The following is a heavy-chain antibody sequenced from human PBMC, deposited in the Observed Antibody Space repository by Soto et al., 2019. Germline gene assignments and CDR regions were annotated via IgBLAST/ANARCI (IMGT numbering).Heavy chain of an antibody. CDR1: GASITFGGYS. CDR3: ARGSGSDSFDY. D-gene: IGHD6-19*01. V-gene: IGHV4-30-2*01. CDR2: INHLETT. J-gene: IGHJ4*02. Sequence: SETLSLTCTVSGASITFGGYSWIWIRQTPGKGLEWIGYINHLETTFYNPSFESRLTLSIDRAKNQFSLKLHSMSAADRAVYFCARGSGSDSFDYWGQGILVTVSS.